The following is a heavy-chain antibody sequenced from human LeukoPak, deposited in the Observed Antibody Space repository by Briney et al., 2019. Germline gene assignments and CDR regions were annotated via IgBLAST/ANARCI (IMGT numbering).Heavy chain of an antibody. CDR3: ARDSPPSYCSGGSCYDFDY. V-gene: IGHV3-33*01. CDR2: IWYDGSNK. D-gene: IGHD2-15*01. Sequence: GGSLRLSCAASGFTFSSYGMHWVRQAPGKGLEWVAVIWYDGSNKYYADSVKGRFTISRDNSKNTLYLQMNSLRAEDTAVYYCARDSPPSYCSGGSCYDFDYWGQGTLVTVSS. J-gene: IGHJ4*02. CDR1: GFTFSSYG.